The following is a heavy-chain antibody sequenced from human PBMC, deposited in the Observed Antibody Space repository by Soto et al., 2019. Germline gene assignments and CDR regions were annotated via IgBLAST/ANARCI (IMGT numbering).Heavy chain of an antibody. J-gene: IGHJ4*02. CDR2: INPKSGGT. Sequence: QVQLVQSGAEVKKPGASVNVSCKASGYTFTVYYMHWVRQAPGQGLEWMGWINPKSGGTMYPQKFQGRVTMTWDTSISTAYMALTRLRSDDKDVYYCARDLAKGGGSAGFDYWGQGTLVTVSS. V-gene: IGHV1-2*02. D-gene: IGHD1-26*01. CDR3: ARDLAKGGGSAGFDY. CDR1: GYTFTVYY.